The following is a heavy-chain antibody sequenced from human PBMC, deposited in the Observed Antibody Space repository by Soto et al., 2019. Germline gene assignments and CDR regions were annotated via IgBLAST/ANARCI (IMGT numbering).Heavy chain of an antibody. CDR3: ARKASYTYGMDV. V-gene: IGHV3-30-3*01. D-gene: IGHD5-18*01. CDR2: ISYDGSHK. J-gene: IGHJ6*02. Sequence: QVQLVESGGGVVQPGRSLRLSCAASGFTFSSYAVHWVRQAPGKGLEWVATISYDGSHKYYADSVKGRFTISRDNSKNTMYLQMTSLRAEDTAVYYCARKASYTYGMDVWGQGTTVTVSS. CDR1: GFTFSSYA.